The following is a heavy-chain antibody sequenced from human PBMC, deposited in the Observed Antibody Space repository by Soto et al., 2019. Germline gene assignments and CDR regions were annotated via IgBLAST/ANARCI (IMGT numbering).Heavy chain of an antibody. CDR2: TYYRSKWYN. V-gene: IGHV6-1*01. J-gene: IGHJ4*02. Sequence: PSQTLSLTCAISGDSVSSDSAAWNWIRQSPLRGLEWLGRTYYRSKWYNDYAESVKSRITINPDTSKNQFSLHLNSVTTEDTAVYFCARVKGYSWLDYWGQGTLVTVSS. D-gene: IGHD2-15*01. CDR1: GDSVSSDSAA. CDR3: ARVKGYSWLDY.